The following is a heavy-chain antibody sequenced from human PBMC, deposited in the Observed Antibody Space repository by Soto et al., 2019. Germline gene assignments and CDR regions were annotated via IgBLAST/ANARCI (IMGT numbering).Heavy chain of an antibody. D-gene: IGHD3-10*01. CDR1: GGSISSYY. Sequence: SETLSLTCTVSGGSISSYYWSWIRQPPGKGLEWIGYIYYSGSTNYNPPLKSRVTISVDTSKNQFSLKLSSVTAADTAVYYCARVWGGAIDIWGQGTMVTVSS. CDR3: ARVWGGAIDI. J-gene: IGHJ3*02. CDR2: IYYSGST. V-gene: IGHV4-59*01.